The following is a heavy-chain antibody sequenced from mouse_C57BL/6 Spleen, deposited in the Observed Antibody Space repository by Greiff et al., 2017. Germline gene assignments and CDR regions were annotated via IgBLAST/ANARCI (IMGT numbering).Heavy chain of an antibody. CDR2: VSSKSNNYAT. CDR1: GFSFNTYA. CDR3: VRNYYGSSHWYFDV. J-gene: IGHJ1*03. D-gene: IGHD1-1*01. Sequence: VQRVESGGGLVQPKGSLKLSCAASGFSFNTYAMNWVRQAPGKGLEWVARVSSKSNNYATFYADSVKDRFTISRDDSESILYLQMNNLKTEDTAMYYGVRNYYGSSHWYFDVWGTGTTVTVSS. V-gene: IGHV10-1*01.